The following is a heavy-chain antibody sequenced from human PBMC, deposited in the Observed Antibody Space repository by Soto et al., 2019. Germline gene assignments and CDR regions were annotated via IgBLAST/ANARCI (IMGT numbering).Heavy chain of an antibody. Sequence: GASVKVSCKASGYTFTGYAMHWVRQAPGQRLEWMGWINAGNGNTKYSQKFQGRVTITRDTSASTAYMELSSLRSEDTAVYYCARSAVSPFGGLIGPFDYWGQGNLVTVSS. D-gene: IGHD3-16*02. V-gene: IGHV1-3*01. CDR3: ARSAVSPFGGLIGPFDY. CDR2: INAGNGNT. CDR1: GYTFTGYA. J-gene: IGHJ4*02.